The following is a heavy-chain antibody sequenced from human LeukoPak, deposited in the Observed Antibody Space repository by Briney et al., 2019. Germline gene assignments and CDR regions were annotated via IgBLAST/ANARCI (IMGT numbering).Heavy chain of an antibody. CDR2: ISYDGPNK. Sequence: PGGSLRLSCAASGFTFSSYAMHWVRRAPGKGLEWVAVISYDGPNKNYADSVKGRFTISRDNSKNTLYLQMNSLRAEDTAVYYCAKDMSGGDCPDYWGQGTLVTVSS. CDR3: AKDMSGGDCPDY. J-gene: IGHJ4*02. V-gene: IGHV3-30*04. CDR1: GFTFSSYA. D-gene: IGHD2-21*02.